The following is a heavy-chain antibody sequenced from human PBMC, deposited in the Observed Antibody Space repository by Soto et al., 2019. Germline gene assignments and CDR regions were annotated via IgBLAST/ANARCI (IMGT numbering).Heavy chain of an antibody. CDR2: DILVFDTA. D-gene: IGHD5-18*01. V-gene: IGHV1-69*01. CDR3: ATGGHNDGYNFYHGMDV. J-gene: IGHJ6*02. Sequence: QVQVVQSGAEVKKPGSSVKVSCKVSGGIFTNNAISWVRQAPGQGLEWLGGDILVFDTAYHAQILRGRVRISADRATTTAYMELSGLTSADTAVYFCATGGHNDGYNFYHGMDVWGQGTTVTVS. CDR1: GGIFTNNA.